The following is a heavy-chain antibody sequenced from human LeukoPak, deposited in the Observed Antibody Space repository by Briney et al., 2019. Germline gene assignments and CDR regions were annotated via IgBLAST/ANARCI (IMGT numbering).Heavy chain of an antibody. CDR3: ARDAPGDSYGHYYYYYGMDV. CDR2: IIPILGIA. V-gene: IGHV1-69*04. J-gene: IGHJ6*02. D-gene: IGHD5-18*01. CDR1: GGTFSSYA. Sequence: SVKVSCKASGGTFSSYAISWVRQAPGQGLEWMGRIIPILGIANYAQKFQGRVTITADKSTGTAYMELSSLRSEDTAVYYCARDAPGDSYGHYYYYYGMDVWGQGTTVTVSS.